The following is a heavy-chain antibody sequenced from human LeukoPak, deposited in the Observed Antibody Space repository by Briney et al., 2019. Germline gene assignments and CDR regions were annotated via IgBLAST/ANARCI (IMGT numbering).Heavy chain of an antibody. CDR3: ARSPGVLNPLDH. V-gene: IGHV4-59*01. CDR2: IYNSGST. CDR1: NGSISSYS. J-gene: IGHJ4*02. D-gene: IGHD3-3*01. Sequence: SETLSLTCTVSNGSISSYSWNWIRQPPGKGLEWIGYIYNSGSTKYNSSLKSRVTISVGTSKNQFSLKLSSVTAADTAVYYCARSPGVLNPLDHWGQGTLVTVSS.